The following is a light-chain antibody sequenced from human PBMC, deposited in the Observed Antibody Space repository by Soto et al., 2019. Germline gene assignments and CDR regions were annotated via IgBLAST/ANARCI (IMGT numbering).Light chain of an antibody. CDR1: QSISNW. Sequence: DIQMTQSPSTLSASVGDRVTITCRASQSISNWLAWYQQKPGKAPKLLIYDVSSLESGVPSRFSGSGSGTEFTLTTSSLQPDDVATYYCQQYSTFWTFGQGTKVDIK. V-gene: IGKV1-5*01. CDR3: QQYSTFWT. CDR2: DVS. J-gene: IGKJ1*01.